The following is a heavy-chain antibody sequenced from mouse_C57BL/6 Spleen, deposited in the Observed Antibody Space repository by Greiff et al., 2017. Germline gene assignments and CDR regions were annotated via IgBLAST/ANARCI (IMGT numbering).Heavy chain of an antibody. CDR2: IYPSDSET. J-gene: IGHJ3*01. CDR3: ARSERYRAWFAY. Sequence: VQLQQPGAELVRPGSSVKLSCKASGYTFTSYWMDWVKQRPGQGLEWIGNIYPSDSETHYNQKFKDKATLTVDKSSSTAYMQLSSLTSEDSAVYYCARSERYRAWFAYWGQGTLVTVSA. CDR1: GYTFTSYW. D-gene: IGHD2-14*01. V-gene: IGHV1-61*01.